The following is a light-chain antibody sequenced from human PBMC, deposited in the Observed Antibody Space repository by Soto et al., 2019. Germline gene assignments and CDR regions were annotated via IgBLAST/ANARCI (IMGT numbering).Light chain of an antibody. CDR1: SSDIGSYDH. V-gene: IGLV2-14*03. J-gene: IGLJ1*01. Sequence: QSALTQPASVSGSPGQSITISCSGTSSDIGSYDHVAWYQQFPGKSPKLIIYAVSDRPSGVSDRFSGSKSGISASLTISGLQNEEEADYSCISYNDRQSYLFGTGTKVTV. CDR3: ISYNDRQSYL. CDR2: AVS.